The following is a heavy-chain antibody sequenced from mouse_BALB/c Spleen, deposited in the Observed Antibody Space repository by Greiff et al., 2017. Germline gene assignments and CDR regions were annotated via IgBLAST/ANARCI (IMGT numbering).Heavy chain of an antibody. Sequence: EVQVVESGGGLVQPGGSLRLSCATSGFTFTDYYMSWVRQPPGKALEWLGFIRNKANGYTTEYSASVKGRFTISRDNSQSILYLQMNTLRAEDSATYYCARDPDYWGQGTTLTVSS. CDR3: ARDPDY. CDR1: GFTFTDYY. J-gene: IGHJ2*01. CDR2: IRNKANGYTT. V-gene: IGHV7-3*02.